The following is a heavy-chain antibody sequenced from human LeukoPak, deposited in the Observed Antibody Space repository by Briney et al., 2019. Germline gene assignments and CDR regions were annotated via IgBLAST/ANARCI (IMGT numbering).Heavy chain of an antibody. CDR2: IKQDGSET. J-gene: IGHJ4*02. Sequence: GGSLRLSCVASGFTFSRYWMSWVRQAPGKGLEWEAHIKQDGSETYHVDSVKGRFTISRDNSKNSLYLQMNSLRAEDTALYYCAKDMSGDYGIPDYWGQGTLVTVSS. D-gene: IGHD4-17*01. V-gene: IGHV3-7*03. CDR3: AKDMSGDYGIPDY. CDR1: GFTFSRYW.